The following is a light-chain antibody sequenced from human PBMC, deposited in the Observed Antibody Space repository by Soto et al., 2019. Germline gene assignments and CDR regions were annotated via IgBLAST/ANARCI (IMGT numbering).Light chain of an antibody. V-gene: IGKV3-20*01. J-gene: IGKJ1*01. CDR3: QQYGTSPRT. CDR1: QSVPSKY. Sequence: EIVLTQSPGTLSLSQGERATRSCRASQSVPSKYLAWYQQNPGQAPRLLIYGASNRATGIPDKFSGSGSGTDFTLTISRLEPEDFAVYYCQQYGTSPRTFGQGTKVDIK. CDR2: GAS.